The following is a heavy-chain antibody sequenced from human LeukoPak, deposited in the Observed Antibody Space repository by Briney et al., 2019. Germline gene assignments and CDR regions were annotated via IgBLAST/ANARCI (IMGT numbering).Heavy chain of an antibody. Sequence: KYGESLQISCKGSGYRFTSYWIGWVRQMPGKGLEWMGIIYPGDSDTRYSPSFQGQVTISADKSISTAYLQWSSLKASDTAMYYCARQNWDLALDYWGQGTLVTVSS. CDR1: GYRFTSYW. J-gene: IGHJ4*02. CDR3: ARQNWDLALDY. CDR2: IYPGDSDT. D-gene: IGHD7-27*01. V-gene: IGHV5-51*01.